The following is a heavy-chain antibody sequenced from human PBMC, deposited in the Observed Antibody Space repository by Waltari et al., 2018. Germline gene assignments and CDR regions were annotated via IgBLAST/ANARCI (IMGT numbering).Heavy chain of an antibody. CDR2: IYPGDSDT. CDR3: ARLTPPVVVPAAILGSYWYFDL. D-gene: IGHD2-2*02. J-gene: IGHJ2*01. Sequence: EVQLVQSGAEVKKPGESLKISCKGSGYSFTSYWIGWVRQMPGKGLEWMGIIYPGDSDTRVSPSFQGQVTISADKSISTAYLQWSSLKASDTAMYYCARLTPPVVVPAAILGSYWYFDLWGRGTLVTVSS. CDR1: GYSFTSYW. V-gene: IGHV5-51*01.